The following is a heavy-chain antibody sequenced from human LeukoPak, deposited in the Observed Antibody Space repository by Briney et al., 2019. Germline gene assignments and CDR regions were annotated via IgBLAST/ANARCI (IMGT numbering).Heavy chain of an antibody. J-gene: IGHJ4*02. D-gene: IGHD4-17*01. CDR3: TSGGYDYGDYGLDY. V-gene: IGHV3-15*01. CDR2: IKSKTDGGTT. CDR1: GFTFSNAW. Sequence: GGSLRLSCAASGFTFSNAWMSWVRQAPGKGLEWVGRIKSKTDGGTTDYAAPVKGRFTISRDDSKNTLYLQMNSLKTEDTAVYYCTSGGYDYGDYGLDYWGQGTLVTVSS.